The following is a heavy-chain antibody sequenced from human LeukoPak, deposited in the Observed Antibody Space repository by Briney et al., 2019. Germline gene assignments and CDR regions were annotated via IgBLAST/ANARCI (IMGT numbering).Heavy chain of an antibody. CDR2: IKEDGSEK. D-gene: IGHD3-3*01. V-gene: IGHV3-7*01. CDR1: GFTFSSYW. J-gene: IGHJ4*02. Sequence: GGSLRLSCAASGFTFSSYWMNWVRQAPGKGLEWVANIKEDGSEKYYVDSVKGRFTISRDNAKNTLYLQMDSLRAEDTAVYYCARQRFCDYWGQGTLVLVSP. CDR3: ARQRFCDY.